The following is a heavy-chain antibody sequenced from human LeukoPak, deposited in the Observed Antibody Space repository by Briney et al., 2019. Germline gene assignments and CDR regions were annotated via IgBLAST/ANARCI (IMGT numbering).Heavy chain of an antibody. V-gene: IGHV3-30*01. Sequence: PGGSLRLSCAASGFSFSGYSMHWVRQAPGKGLEWVTFMSSDGGNQYHADSVKGRFTISRDNSKNALYMQMNSLRAEDTAVYHCARGHASGSRLIDYWGLGTLVTVSS. CDR1: GFSFSGYS. CDR2: MSSDGGNQ. J-gene: IGHJ4*02. CDR3: ARGHASGSRLIDY. D-gene: IGHD3-10*01.